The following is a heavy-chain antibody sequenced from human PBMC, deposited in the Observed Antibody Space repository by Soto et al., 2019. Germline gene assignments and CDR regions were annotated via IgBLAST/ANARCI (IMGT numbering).Heavy chain of an antibody. D-gene: IGHD6-13*01. Sequence: GASVKVSCKASGGTFRNSAISWVRQAPGQGLEWMGGIMPIFRTPDYAQKFQGRVTITADESTNTAYMELSGLRSEDTAVYYCARGGIAAAGGSGFDPWGQGTLVTVSS. CDR3: ARGGIAAAGGSGFDP. CDR1: GGTFRNSA. CDR2: IMPIFRTP. J-gene: IGHJ5*02. V-gene: IGHV1-69*13.